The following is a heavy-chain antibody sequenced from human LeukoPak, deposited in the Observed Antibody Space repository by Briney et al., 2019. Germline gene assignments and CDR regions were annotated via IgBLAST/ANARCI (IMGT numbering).Heavy chain of an antibody. Sequence: GGSLRLSCAASGFTFSSYAMSWVRQAPGKGLNGSSPISGSGGSTYYADSVKGRFTISRDNSKNTLYLRMNSLRAEDTAVYYCAKDLGPRTAMVTTHDYWGQGTLVTVSS. CDR3: AKDLGPRTAMVTTHDY. V-gene: IGHV3-23*01. CDR2: ISGSGGST. CDR1: GFTFSSYA. D-gene: IGHD5-18*01. J-gene: IGHJ4*02.